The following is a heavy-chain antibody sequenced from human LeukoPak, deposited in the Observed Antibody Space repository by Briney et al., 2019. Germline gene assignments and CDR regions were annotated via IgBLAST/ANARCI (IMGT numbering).Heavy chain of an antibody. Sequence: SETLSLTCTVSGGSISGSSYHWAWIRQPPGKGLEWIGSVYYSGNTYYNPSLKSRVSISVDTSNNQFSLKLSSVTAADTALFYCARDWCGGTSCYGRFGWFDPWGQGTLVTVSS. V-gene: IGHV4-39*07. CDR1: GGSISGSSYH. CDR2: VYYSGNT. D-gene: IGHD2-2*01. J-gene: IGHJ5*02. CDR3: ARDWCGGTSCYGRFGWFDP.